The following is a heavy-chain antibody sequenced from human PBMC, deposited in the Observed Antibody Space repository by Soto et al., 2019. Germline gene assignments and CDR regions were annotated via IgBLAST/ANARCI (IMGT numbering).Heavy chain of an antibody. CDR3: ARALAYYDFWSGYFDY. V-gene: IGHV4-34*01. Sequence: SETLSLTCAVYGGSFSGYYWSWIRQPPGKGLEWIGEINHSGSTNYNPSLKSRVTISADTSKNQLSLKLSYVTAADTAVYYCARALAYYDFWSGYFDYWGQGTLVTVSS. CDR2: INHSGST. D-gene: IGHD3-3*01. CDR1: GGSFSGYY. J-gene: IGHJ4*02.